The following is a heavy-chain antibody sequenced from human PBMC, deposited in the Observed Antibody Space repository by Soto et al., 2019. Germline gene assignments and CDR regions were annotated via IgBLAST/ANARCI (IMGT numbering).Heavy chain of an antibody. V-gene: IGHV3-15*01. CDR2: IKSKTDGGTT. Sequence: PGGSLRLSCAASGFTFSNAYMSWVRQAPGKGLEWVGRIKSKTDGGTTDYAAPVKGRFTISREDSKNTLYLQMNSLKTEDTAVYYCAKDGYSTSSFVDYWGQGTLVTVSS. D-gene: IGHD6-6*01. CDR3: AKDGYSTSSFVDY. CDR1: GFTFSNAY. J-gene: IGHJ4*02.